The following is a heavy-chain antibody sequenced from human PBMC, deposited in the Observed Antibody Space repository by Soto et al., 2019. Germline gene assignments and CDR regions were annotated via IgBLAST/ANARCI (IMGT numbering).Heavy chain of an antibody. CDR1: GFTFSSYA. CDR2: ISHDGGNK. Sequence: QVQLVESGGGVVQPGRSLRLSCAASGFTFSSYAMHWVRQAPGKGLEWVAVISHDGGNKYYPDSVKGRFTISRDNSKNTLHLQMNSLRAEDTAVYYCARDLGNGYYRHLFEYWGQGTLVTVSS. D-gene: IGHD4-17*01. V-gene: IGHV3-30-3*01. CDR3: ARDLGNGYYRHLFEY. J-gene: IGHJ4*02.